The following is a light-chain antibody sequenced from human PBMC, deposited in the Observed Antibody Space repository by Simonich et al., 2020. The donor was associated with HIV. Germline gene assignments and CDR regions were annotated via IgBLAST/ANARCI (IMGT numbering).Light chain of an antibody. CDR2: DAS. V-gene: IGKV3-11*01. Sequence: EIVLTKSPATLSLSPGERAAPSCRASQSVSSYLAWYQQKHGQAPRLLIYDASTRATGIPARFSGSVSGTDFTLPISSLEPEDFAVYYCQQRSNWPLTFGGGTKVEIK. CDR1: QSVSSY. J-gene: IGKJ4*01. CDR3: QQRSNWPLT.